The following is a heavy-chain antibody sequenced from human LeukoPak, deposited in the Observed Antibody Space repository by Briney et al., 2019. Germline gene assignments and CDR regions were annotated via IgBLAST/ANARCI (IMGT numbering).Heavy chain of an antibody. CDR3: ARAGQGACDY. J-gene: IGHJ4*02. Sequence: SETLSLTCTVSGGSISSRSYYWRWIRQPPGKGLEWIGKISDSGNTYYSPSLRSRVTISIDMSKNQFSLKLSSVTAADTAVYYCARAGQGACDYWGQGTLVTVSS. CDR1: GGSISSRSYY. V-gene: IGHV4-39*07. D-gene: IGHD3-10*01. CDR2: ISDSGNT.